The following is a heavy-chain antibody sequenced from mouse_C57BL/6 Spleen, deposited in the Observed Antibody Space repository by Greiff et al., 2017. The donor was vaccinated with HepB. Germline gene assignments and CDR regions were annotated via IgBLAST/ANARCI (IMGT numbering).Heavy chain of an antibody. D-gene: IGHD1-1*01. V-gene: IGHV1-69*01. CDR1: GYTFTSYW. Sequence: QVQLQQPGAELVMPGASVKLSCKASGYTFTSYWMHWVKQRPGQGLEWIGEIDPSDSYIIYNQKFTGKSTLTVDKSSSTAYMQLSSLTSGASADYYSAIGEYSSRFGYWGQGTLVTVSA. J-gene: IGHJ3*01. CDR2: IDPSDSYI. CDR3: AIGEYSSRFGY.